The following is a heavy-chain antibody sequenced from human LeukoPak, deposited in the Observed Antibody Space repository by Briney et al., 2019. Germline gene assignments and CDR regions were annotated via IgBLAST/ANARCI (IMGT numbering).Heavy chain of an antibody. CDR1: GGSISSGSYY. CDR3: ANNYDSSAASAFEI. V-gene: IGHV4-61*02. D-gene: IGHD3-22*01. Sequence: SETLSLTCTVSGGSISSGSYYWSWIRQPAGKGLEWIGRIYTSGSTNYNPTLKSRVTISVDTSKNQLSLKPSSVTAADTAVYYCANNYDSSAASAFEIWGQGTMVTVSS. CDR2: IYTSGST. J-gene: IGHJ3*02.